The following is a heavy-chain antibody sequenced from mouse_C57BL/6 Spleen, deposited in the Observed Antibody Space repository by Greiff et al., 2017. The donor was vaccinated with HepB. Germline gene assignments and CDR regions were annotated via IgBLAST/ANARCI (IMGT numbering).Heavy chain of an antibody. D-gene: IGHD1-1*01. V-gene: IGHV1-18*01. CDR1: GYTFTDYN. J-gene: IGHJ1*03. CDR2: INPNNGGT. Sequence: VQLQQSGPELVKPGASVKIPCKASGYTFTDYNMDWVKQSHGKSLEWIGDINPNNGGTIYNQKFKGKATLTVDKSSSTAYMELRSLTSEDTAVYYCARRAYYGSSYWYFDVWGTGTTVTVSS. CDR3: ARRAYYGSSYWYFDV.